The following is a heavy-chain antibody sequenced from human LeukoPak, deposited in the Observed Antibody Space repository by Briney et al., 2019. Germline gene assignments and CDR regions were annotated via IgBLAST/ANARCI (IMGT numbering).Heavy chain of an antibody. CDR1: GGTFSSYA. Sequence: ASVKVSCKASGGTFSSYAISWVRQAPGQGLEWMGGIIPIFGTANHAQKFQGRVTITTDESTSTAYMELSSLRSEDTAVYYCARFDSSGYSDWGQGTLVTVSS. CDR2: IIPIFGTA. CDR3: ARFDSSGYSD. D-gene: IGHD3-22*01. V-gene: IGHV1-69*05. J-gene: IGHJ4*02.